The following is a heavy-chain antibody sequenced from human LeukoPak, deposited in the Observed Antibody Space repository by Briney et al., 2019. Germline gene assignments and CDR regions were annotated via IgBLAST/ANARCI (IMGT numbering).Heavy chain of an antibody. Sequence: ASVTVSCKASGYTFTSYAMHWVRQAPGQRLEWMGWINAGNGNTKYSQKFQGRVTITRDTSASTAYMELSSLRSEDTAVYYCARDVGGAMTTVTTFDYWGQGTLVTVSS. J-gene: IGHJ4*02. V-gene: IGHV1-3*01. D-gene: IGHD4-17*01. CDR1: GYTFTSYA. CDR3: ARDVGGAMTTVTTFDY. CDR2: INAGNGNT.